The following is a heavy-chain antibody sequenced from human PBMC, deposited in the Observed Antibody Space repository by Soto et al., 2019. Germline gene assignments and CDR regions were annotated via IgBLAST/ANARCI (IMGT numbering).Heavy chain of an antibody. J-gene: IGHJ5*02. Sequence: PGGSLRLSCAACGFSFSHYAMHWVRQPPGKGLEWVALISYDGENQYFTDSVRGRFTISRDNSKTAVYLEMNNLRLDDTATYYCVSPHSESSNAFDLWGQGTFVTV. CDR1: GFSFSHYA. CDR3: VSPHSESSNAFDL. V-gene: IGHV3-30*04. D-gene: IGHD3-10*01. CDR2: ISYDGENQ.